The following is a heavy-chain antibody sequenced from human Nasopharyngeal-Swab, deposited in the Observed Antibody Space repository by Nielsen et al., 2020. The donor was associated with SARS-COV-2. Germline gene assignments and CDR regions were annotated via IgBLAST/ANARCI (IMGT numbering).Heavy chain of an antibody. J-gene: IGHJ4*02. CDR3: AKDLSLVVITTPNY. V-gene: IGHV3-23*01. CDR1: GFTFSSYA. Sequence: GESLKISCAASGFTFSSYAMSWVRQAPGKGLEWVSAISGSGGSTYYADSVKGRFIISRDNSKNTLYLQMNSLRAEDTAVYYCAKDLSLVVITTPNYWGQGTLVTVSS. CDR2: ISGSGGST. D-gene: IGHD3-22*01.